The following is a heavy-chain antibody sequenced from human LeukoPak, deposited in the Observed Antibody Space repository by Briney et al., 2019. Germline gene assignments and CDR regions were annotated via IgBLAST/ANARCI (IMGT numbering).Heavy chain of an antibody. CDR3: ARGTTRSPPRV. CDR1: GGSFSGYY. D-gene: IGHD4-17*01. Sequence: NPSETLSLTCAVYGGSFSGYYWSWIRQPPGKGLEWIGEINHSGSTNYNSSLKSRVTISVDTSKNQFSLKLSSVTAADTAVYYCARGTTRSPPRVWGQGTLVTVSS. V-gene: IGHV4-34*01. CDR2: INHSGST. J-gene: IGHJ4*02.